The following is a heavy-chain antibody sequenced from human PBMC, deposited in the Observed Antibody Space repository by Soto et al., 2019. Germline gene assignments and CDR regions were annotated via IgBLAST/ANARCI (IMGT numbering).Heavy chain of an antibody. J-gene: IGHJ4*02. CDR3: AKGVEAAYYEASSAYYGFDY. D-gene: IGHD3-22*01. CDR1: GFTFSSYA. CDR2: VSGGSATT. V-gene: IGHV3-23*01. Sequence: EVPLLESGGGLVQPGGSLRLSCAASGFTFSSYAMSWVRQAPGKGLEWVSAVSGGSATTNYADSVKGRFTISRDNSKNTLYLKMNRLRAEDTAIYYCAKGVEAAYYEASSAYYGFDYWGQATLVTVAS.